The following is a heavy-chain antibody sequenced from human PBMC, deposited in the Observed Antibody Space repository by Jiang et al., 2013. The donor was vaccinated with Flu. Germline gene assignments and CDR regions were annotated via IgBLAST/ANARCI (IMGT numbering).Heavy chain of an antibody. D-gene: IGHD4-17*01. CDR1: GFSLSTSVVA. J-gene: IGHJ4*02. CDR2: IYGEGEK. Sequence: QTLTLTCSFSGFSLSTSVVAVGWIRQPPGEALEWLALIYGEGEKHYSPSLKSRLSITKDTSKNQVVLTLTNMDPVDTATYYCAHRYGGYFDYWGQGTLVTVFS. V-gene: IGHV2-5*02. CDR3: AHRYGGYFDY.